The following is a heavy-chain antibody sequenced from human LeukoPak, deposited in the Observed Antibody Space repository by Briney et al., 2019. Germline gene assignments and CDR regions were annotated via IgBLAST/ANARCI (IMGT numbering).Heavy chain of an antibody. V-gene: IGHV4-59*01. CDR1: GVSISSYY. CDR3: ARARYYYDSSVGPGYFDY. J-gene: IGHJ4*02. Sequence: SETLSLTCTVSGVSISSYYWSWIRQPPGKGLEWIGYIYYSGSTNYNPSLKSRVTISVDTSKNQFSLKLSSVTAADTAVYYCARARYYYDSSVGPGYFDYWGQGTLVTVSS. CDR2: IYYSGST. D-gene: IGHD3-22*01.